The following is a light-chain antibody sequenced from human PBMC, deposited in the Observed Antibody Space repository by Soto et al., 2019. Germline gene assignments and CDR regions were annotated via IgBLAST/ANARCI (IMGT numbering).Light chain of an antibody. V-gene: IGLV8-61*01. CDR2: STN. CDR3: VLYIGSGSWV. Sequence: QTVVTQEPSFSVSPGGTVTLTCGLSSGSVSTSYYPSWYQQTPGQAPRTLIYSTNTRSSGVPDRFSGSILGNKAALTITGAQADDEYDYYCVLYIGSGSWVFGGGTKVTVL. J-gene: IGLJ3*02. CDR1: SGSVSTSYY.